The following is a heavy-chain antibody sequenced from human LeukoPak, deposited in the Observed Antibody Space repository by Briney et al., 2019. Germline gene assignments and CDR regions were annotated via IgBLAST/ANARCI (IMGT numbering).Heavy chain of an antibody. CDR2: IYPGDSDT. J-gene: IGHJ6*02. D-gene: IGHD6-13*01. Sequence: GESLKISCKGSGYSFTSYWIGWVRQMPGKGLEWMGIIYPGDSDTRYSPSFQGQVTISADKSISTAYLQWSSLKASDTAMHYCARHSDSSSWYGGYGYYYYYGMDVWGQGTTVTVSS. V-gene: IGHV5-51*01. CDR1: GYSFTSYW. CDR3: ARHSDSSSWYGGYGYYYYYGMDV.